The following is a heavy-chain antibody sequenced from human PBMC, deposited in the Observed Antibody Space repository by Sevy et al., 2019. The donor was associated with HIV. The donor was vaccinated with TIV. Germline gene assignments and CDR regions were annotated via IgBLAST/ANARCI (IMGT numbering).Heavy chain of an antibody. J-gene: IGHJ5*02. CDR2: ISGSGGYT. V-gene: IGHV3-23*01. D-gene: IGHD3-22*01. CDR1: GFTFSSYA. Sequence: GGSLRLSCAASGFTFSSYAMTWVRQAPGKGREWVSAISGSGGYTYYADSVKGRFTISRDNSKKTLDLQMHSLRAEDTAVYYCAKEGYESSGYYHWGQGTLVTVSS. CDR3: AKEGYESSGYYH.